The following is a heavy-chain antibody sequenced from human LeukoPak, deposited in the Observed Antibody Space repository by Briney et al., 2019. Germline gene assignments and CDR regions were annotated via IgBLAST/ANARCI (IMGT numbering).Heavy chain of an antibody. CDR2: ISGSSSYI. CDR1: GFTFSSYS. V-gene: IGHV3-21*01. CDR3: AREKKPGIAVDH. Sequence: GGSLRLSCAASGFTFSSYSMNWVRQAPGKGLEWVSYISGSSSYIYYADSVKGRITISRDNAKNSLYLRMNSLRAEDTAVYYCAREKKPGIAVDHWGQGTLVTVSS. J-gene: IGHJ4*02. D-gene: IGHD6-19*01.